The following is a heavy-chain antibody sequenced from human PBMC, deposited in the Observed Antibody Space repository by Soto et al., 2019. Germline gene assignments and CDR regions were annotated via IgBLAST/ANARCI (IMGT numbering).Heavy chain of an antibody. V-gene: IGHV3-74*01. Sequence: GGSLRLSCAASGFTFSVYWMHWVRQAPGKGLVWVSLINSDGRSTNYADSVKGRFTISRDNGKNTLYLQMNSLRADDTAVYYCARQDIVVVPAAILLDGMDVWGQGTTVTVSS. CDR2: INSDGRST. J-gene: IGHJ6*02. CDR3: ARQDIVVVPAAILLDGMDV. CDR1: GFTFSVYW. D-gene: IGHD2-2*02.